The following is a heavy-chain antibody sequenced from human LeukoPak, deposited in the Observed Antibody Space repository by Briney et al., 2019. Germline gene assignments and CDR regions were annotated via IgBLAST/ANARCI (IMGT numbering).Heavy chain of an antibody. Sequence: ASVKVSCKASGYTFTTYTIHWVRQAPGQRLEWMGWINTGNGHTKYSQELQGSVTITRDTSASTAYMELSSLRSEDMAVYYCTRGARFRSYGSGTYYTSLPFDPWGQGTLVTVSS. CDR1: GYTFTTYT. CDR3: TRGARFRSYGSGTYYTSLPFDP. CDR2: INTGNGHT. D-gene: IGHD3-10*01. J-gene: IGHJ5*02. V-gene: IGHV1-3*03.